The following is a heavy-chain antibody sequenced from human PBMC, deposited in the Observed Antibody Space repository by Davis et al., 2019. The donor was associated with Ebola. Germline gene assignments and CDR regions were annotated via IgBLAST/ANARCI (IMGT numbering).Heavy chain of an antibody. D-gene: IGHD3-22*01. Sequence: HTGGSLRLSCAVSGFTFSSYRMHWVRQVPGTGLVWVSRINRDGSSTKYADSVKGRFTISRDNAKNSLYLQMNSLRAEDKAVYYCARGGHLGRSGNGLSDYWGQGTLVTVSS. CDR2: INRDGSST. CDR1: GFTFSSYR. J-gene: IGHJ4*02. V-gene: IGHV3-74*03. CDR3: ARGGHLGRSGNGLSDY.